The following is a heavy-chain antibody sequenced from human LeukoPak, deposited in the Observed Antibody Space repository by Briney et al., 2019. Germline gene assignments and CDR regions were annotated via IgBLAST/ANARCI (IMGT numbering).Heavy chain of an antibody. J-gene: IGHJ4*02. D-gene: IGHD3-10*01. CDR3: ARGIWFGELLGPYYFDY. Sequence: SETLSLTCTVSGGSISSGGYYWSWIRQHPGKGLEWIGYIYYGGSTYYNPSLKSRVTISVDTSKNQFSLKLSSVTAADTAVYYCARGIWFGELLGPYYFDYWGQGTLVTVSS. CDR2: IYYGGST. V-gene: IGHV4-31*03. CDR1: GGSISSGGYY.